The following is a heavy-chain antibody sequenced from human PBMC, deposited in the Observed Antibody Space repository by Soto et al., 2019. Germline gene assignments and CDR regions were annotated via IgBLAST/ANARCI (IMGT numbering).Heavy chain of an antibody. CDR2: IYWNDDK. CDR3: ALTVNPGYSSSWSY. J-gene: IGHJ4*02. CDR1: GFSLSTSGVG. V-gene: IGHV2-5*01. Sequence: QITLKESGPTLVKPTQTLTLTCTFSGFSLSTSGVGVGWIRQPPGKALEWLALIYWNDDKRYSPSLKSRLTITKDTSKNQVVLTMTIMDPVDTATYYCALTVNPGYSSSWSYWGQGTLVTVSS. D-gene: IGHD6-13*01.